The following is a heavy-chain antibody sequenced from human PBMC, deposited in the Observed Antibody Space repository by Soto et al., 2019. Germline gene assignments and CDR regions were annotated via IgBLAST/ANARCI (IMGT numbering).Heavy chain of an antibody. Sequence: SETLSLTCTVSGGSISSYYWSWIRQPPGKGLEWIGYIYYSGSTNYNPSLKSRVTIPVDTSKNQFSLKLSSVTATDTAVYYCARGVLGYCSGGSCSHDAFDIWGQGTMVTVSS. CDR3: ARGVLGYCSGGSCSHDAFDI. CDR1: GGSISSYY. CDR2: IYYSGST. D-gene: IGHD2-15*01. V-gene: IGHV4-59*01. J-gene: IGHJ3*02.